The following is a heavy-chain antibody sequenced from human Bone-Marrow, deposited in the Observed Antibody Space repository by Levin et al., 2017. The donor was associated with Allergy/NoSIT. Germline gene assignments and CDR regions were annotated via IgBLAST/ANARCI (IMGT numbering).Heavy chain of an antibody. CDR1: GFTFKSYG. CDR3: AKETGCASRRDFDY. D-gene: IGHD6-13*01. Sequence: GGSLRLSCAASGFTFKSYGMHWVRQAPGKGLEWVSVISYDGSNIYYADSVQGRFTISRDNSKNTLYLQMNSLRVDDTAVYYCAKETGCASRRDFDYWGQGTLVTVSS. J-gene: IGHJ4*02. CDR2: ISYDGSNI. V-gene: IGHV3-30*18.